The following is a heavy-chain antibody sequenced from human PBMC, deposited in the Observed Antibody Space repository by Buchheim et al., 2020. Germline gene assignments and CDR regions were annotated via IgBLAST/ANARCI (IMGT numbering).Heavy chain of an antibody. CDR2: ISYDGSNK. J-gene: IGHJ4*02. D-gene: IGHD6-13*01. V-gene: IGHV3-30*18. CDR1: GFTFSSYG. Sequence: QVQLVESGGGVVQPGRSLRLSCAASGFTFSSYGMHWVRQAPGKGLEWVAVISYDGSNKYYADSVKGRFTISRDNSKNTLYLQMNSLRAKDTAVYYCAKDHSSSWYQFDYWGQGTL. CDR3: AKDHSSSWYQFDY.